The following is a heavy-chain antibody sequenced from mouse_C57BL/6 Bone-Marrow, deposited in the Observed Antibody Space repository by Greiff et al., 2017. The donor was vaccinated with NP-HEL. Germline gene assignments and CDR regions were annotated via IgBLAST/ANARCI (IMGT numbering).Heavy chain of an antibody. Sequence: QVQLQQPGAELVKPGASVKLSCKASGYTFTSYWMQWVKQRPGQGLEWIGEIDPSDSYTNYNQKFKGKATLTVDTSSSTAYMQLSSLTSEDSAVYYCAVPYYYGSSPYWYFDVWGTGTTVTVSS. CDR1: GYTFTSYW. CDR3: AVPYYYGSSPYWYFDV. CDR2: IDPSDSYT. J-gene: IGHJ1*03. D-gene: IGHD1-1*01. V-gene: IGHV1-50*01.